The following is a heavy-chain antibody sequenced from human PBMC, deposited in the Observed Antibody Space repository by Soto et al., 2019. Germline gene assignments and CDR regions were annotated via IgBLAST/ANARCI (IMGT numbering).Heavy chain of an antibody. Sequence: VASVKVSCKASGGTFSSYRINWMRQAPGQGLEWVGGIVPIYRTADYAQKFQGRVTITADESARTAYLEVRSLKSQDTAVYYCARDSGAKLSSSWGQGTLVTVSS. D-gene: IGHD6-13*01. J-gene: IGHJ4*02. V-gene: IGHV1-69*13. CDR1: GGTFSSYR. CDR2: IVPIYRTA. CDR3: ARDSGAKLSSS.